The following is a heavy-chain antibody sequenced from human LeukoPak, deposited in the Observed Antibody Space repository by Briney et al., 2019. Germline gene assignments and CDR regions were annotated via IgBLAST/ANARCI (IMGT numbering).Heavy chain of an antibody. CDR1: GGTFSSYA. CDR2: IIPIFGTA. D-gene: IGHD2-2*01. V-gene: IGHV1-69*13. J-gene: IGHJ6*03. Sequence: ASVKVSCKASGGTFSSYAISWVRQAPGQGLELMGGIIPIFGTANYAQKFQGRVTITADESTSTAYMELSSLRAEDTAVYYCANIVVVPAARGNYYYMDVWGKGTTVTVSS. CDR3: ANIVVVPAARGNYYYMDV.